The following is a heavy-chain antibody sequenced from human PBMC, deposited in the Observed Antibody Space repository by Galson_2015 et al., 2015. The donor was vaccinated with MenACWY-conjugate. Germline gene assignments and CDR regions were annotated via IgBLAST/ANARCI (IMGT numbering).Heavy chain of an antibody. CDR3: GRDFGTMARGVTRGGVDV. Sequence: SLRLSCAASGFTFNNYGMHWVRQAPGKGLQWVAIIWYDGSNAYYAESVKGRFTISRDNSKNTLYLQMNSLRAEDTAVYYCGRDFGTMARGVTRGGVDVWGQGTTVTVSS. D-gene: IGHD3-10*01. J-gene: IGHJ6*02. V-gene: IGHV3-33*01. CDR1: GFTFNNYG. CDR2: IWYDGSNA.